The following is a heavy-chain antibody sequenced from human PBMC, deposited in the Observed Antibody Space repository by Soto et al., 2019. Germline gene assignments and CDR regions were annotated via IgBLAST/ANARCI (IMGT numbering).Heavy chain of an antibody. D-gene: IGHD3-10*01. CDR3: SGAGRVVSGYYYYGMDV. CDR1: GGYIIRGDYY. J-gene: IGHJ6*02. V-gene: IGHV4-30-4*03. CDR2: IYYSGNT. Sequence: SETLCVTCTVAGGYIIRGDYYWSWIRKPPGKGLEWIGCIYYSGNTYYNPSLKRRLSISVDTSKNQFSLKLSSVTAADTAVYYCSGAGRVVSGYYYYGMDVWGQGTTVTVSS.